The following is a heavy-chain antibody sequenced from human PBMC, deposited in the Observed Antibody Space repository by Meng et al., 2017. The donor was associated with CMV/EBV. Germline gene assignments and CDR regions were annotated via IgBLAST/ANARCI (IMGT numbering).Heavy chain of an antibody. CDR2: ISYSGST. Sequence: SETLSLSCTVSGGSISSYFWSWIRQPPGKGLEWIGYISYSGSTNYNPSLKSRVTISVDTSKNQFSLKLSSVTAADTAVYYCARSTWAYGSGSYYLFDYWGRGTLVTVSS. J-gene: IGHJ4*02. D-gene: IGHD3-10*01. CDR3: ARSTWAYGSGSYYLFDY. V-gene: IGHV4-59*01. CDR1: GGSISSYF.